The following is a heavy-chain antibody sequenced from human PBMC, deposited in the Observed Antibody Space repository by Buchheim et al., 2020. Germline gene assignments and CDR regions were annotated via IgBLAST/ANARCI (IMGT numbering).Heavy chain of an antibody. CDR2: IYYSGST. Sequence: QLQLQESGPGLVKPSETLSLTCTVSGGSISSSSYYRGWIRQPPGKGLEWIGSIYYSGSTYYNPSLKSRVTISVDTSKNQFSLKLSSVTAADTAVYYCARDYVSSSWSSYFDYWGQGTL. D-gene: IGHD6-13*01. J-gene: IGHJ4*02. V-gene: IGHV4-39*07. CDR1: GGSISSSSYY. CDR3: ARDYVSSSWSSYFDY.